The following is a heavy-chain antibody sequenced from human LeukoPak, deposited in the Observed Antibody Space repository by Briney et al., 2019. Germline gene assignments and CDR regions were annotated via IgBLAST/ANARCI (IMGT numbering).Heavy chain of an antibody. Sequence: GGSLRLSCAASGFTFSSYGMHWVRQAPGKGLEWVAVISYDGSNKYYADSVKGRFTISRDNSKNTLYLQMNSLRAEDTAVYYCAKDRPTMVRGVIGEWGQGTLVTVSS. D-gene: IGHD3-10*01. V-gene: IGHV3-30*18. J-gene: IGHJ4*02. CDR3: AKDRPTMVRGVIGE. CDR1: GFTFSSYG. CDR2: ISYDGSNK.